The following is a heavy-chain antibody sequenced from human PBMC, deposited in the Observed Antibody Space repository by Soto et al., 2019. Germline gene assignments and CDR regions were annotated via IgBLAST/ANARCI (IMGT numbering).Heavy chain of an antibody. Sequence: SLTCTVSGGSISSYYWSWIRQPPGKGLEWIGYIYYSGSTNYNPSLKSRVTISVDTSKNQFSLKLSSVTAADTAVYYCARRWGDAFDFWGQGTMVTVSS. CDR2: IYYSGST. J-gene: IGHJ3*01. V-gene: IGHV4-59*08. CDR3: ARRWGDAFDF. CDR1: GGSISSYY. D-gene: IGHD3-16*01.